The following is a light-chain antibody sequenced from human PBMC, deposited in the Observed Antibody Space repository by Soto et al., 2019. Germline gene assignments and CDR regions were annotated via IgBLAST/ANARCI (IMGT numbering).Light chain of an antibody. V-gene: IGKV3-20*01. CDR3: QQYGSSPWT. Sequence: EIELTQSPGTLSLSPGERATLSCRASQSVSSSYLAWYQQKPGQAPRLLIYGASSRATGIPYRFSGSGSGTDFTLTISRLEPDDFAVYYCQQYGSSPWTFGQGTKVEIK. CDR1: QSVSSSY. J-gene: IGKJ1*01. CDR2: GAS.